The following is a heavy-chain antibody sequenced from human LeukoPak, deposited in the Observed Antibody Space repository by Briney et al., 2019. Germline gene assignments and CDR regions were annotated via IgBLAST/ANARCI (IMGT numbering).Heavy chain of an antibody. CDR1: GFTLSSYR. CDR3: ARETDRFYMDV. J-gene: IGHJ6*03. Sequence: GRPLRLSCAASGFTLSSYRVHGAPQAPGKPLEWVAVIWYDGSNNYDADSGKGRFTISRDNSKNTLYLQRNSRRAEDTAVYCGARETDRFYMDVWGKGTTVTVSS. V-gene: IGHV3-33*01. CDR2: IWYDGSNN.